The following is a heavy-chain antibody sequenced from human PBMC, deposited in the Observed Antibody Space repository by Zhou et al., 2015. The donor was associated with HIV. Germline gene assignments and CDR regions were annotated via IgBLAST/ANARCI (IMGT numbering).Heavy chain of an antibody. D-gene: IGHD3-3*01. CDR2: ISYDGSNK. CDR1: GFTFSSYG. Sequence: QVQLVESGGGVVQPGRSLRLSCAASGFTFSSYGMHWVRQAPGKGLEWVAVISYDGSNKYYVDSVKGRFTISRDNSKNTLYLQMNSLRAEDTAVYYCAKDGRYYDFWSGYYDRGPGHYYYGMDVWGQGTTVTGLL. CDR3: AKDGRYYDFWSGYYDRGPGHYYYGMDV. V-gene: IGHV3-30*18. J-gene: IGHJ6*02.